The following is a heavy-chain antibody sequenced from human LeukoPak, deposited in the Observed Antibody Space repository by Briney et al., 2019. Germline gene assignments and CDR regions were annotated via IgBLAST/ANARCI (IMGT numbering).Heavy chain of an antibody. CDR3: AKCPTVAGIKKYYFDY. J-gene: IGHJ4*02. CDR1: GFTVSSNY. Sequence: GGSLRLSCAASGFTVSSNYMSWVRQAPGKGLEWVSVFYSGGTAYYADSVKGRFTISRDNSKNTLYLQMNSLRAEDTAVYYCAKCPTVAGIKKYYFDYWGQGTLVTVSS. V-gene: IGHV3-66*01. D-gene: IGHD6-19*01. CDR2: FYSGGTA.